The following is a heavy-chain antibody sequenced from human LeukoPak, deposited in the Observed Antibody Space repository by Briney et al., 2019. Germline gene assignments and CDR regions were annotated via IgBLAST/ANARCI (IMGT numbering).Heavy chain of an antibody. CDR2: ISYDGSNK. V-gene: IGHV3-30*18. J-gene: IGHJ6*03. CDR1: GFTFSSYG. Sequence: GRSLRLSCAASGFTFSSYGMHWVRQAPGKGLEWVAVISYDGSNKYYADSVKGRFTISRDNSKNTLYLQMNSLRAEDTAVYYCAKDHSSGWSYYYYMDVWGKGTTVTASS. D-gene: IGHD6-19*01. CDR3: AKDHSSGWSYYYYMDV.